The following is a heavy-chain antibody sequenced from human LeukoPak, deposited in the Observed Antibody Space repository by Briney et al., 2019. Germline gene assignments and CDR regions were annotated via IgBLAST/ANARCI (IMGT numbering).Heavy chain of an antibody. D-gene: IGHD4/OR15-4a*01. CDR1: GFTVSSNY. CDR3: ARAYGGYYFDS. J-gene: IGHJ4*02. V-gene: IGHV3-53*01. Sequence: GGSLRLSCAASGFTVSSNYMNWVRQAPGKGLEWVSVIYSGGSTYYADSVKGRFTISRDNSKNTLYLQMNSLRAEDTAVYYCARAYGGYYFDSWGQGTLVTVSS. CDR2: IYSGGST.